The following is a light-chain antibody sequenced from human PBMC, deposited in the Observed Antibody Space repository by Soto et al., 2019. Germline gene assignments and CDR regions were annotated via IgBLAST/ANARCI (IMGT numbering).Light chain of an antibody. Sequence: PRDRATLSCRASQSVGATLGWYQQKRGQPPRLLIYGASTRATGIPARFSGSGSGTEFTLTISRLEPEDFAVYYCQQYGSSLGTFGGGTKVDIK. J-gene: IGKJ4*01. CDR1: QSVGAT. CDR3: QQYGSSLGT. CDR2: GAS. V-gene: IGKV3-20*01.